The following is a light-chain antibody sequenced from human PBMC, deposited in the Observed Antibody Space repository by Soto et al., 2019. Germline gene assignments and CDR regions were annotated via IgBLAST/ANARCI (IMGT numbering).Light chain of an antibody. Sequence: SYELTQPLSVSVALGQTARITCGGNNIGSKNVHWYQHKPGQAPVLVIYRDSNRPSGIPERFSGSNSGNTATLTISRAQAGDEADYYCQVWDSSTVFGGGTKLTVL. CDR1: NIGSKN. CDR2: RDS. J-gene: IGLJ2*01. V-gene: IGLV3-9*01. CDR3: QVWDSSTV.